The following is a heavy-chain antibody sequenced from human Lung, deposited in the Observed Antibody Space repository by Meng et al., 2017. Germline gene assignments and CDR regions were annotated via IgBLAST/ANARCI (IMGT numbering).Heavy chain of an antibody. CDR1: DYTFTGYG. J-gene: IGHJ4*02. Sequence: QVQPVQSGPEVKKPGASVKVSCQASDYTFTGYGVSWVRQAPGQGLEWMAWPGAHDGDTSHAPKFQGRVTVSADRPTATAYMELRSLRSDDTAVYYCARGTPGRSYSDYWGQGTLVTVSS. CDR3: ARGTPGRSYSDY. CDR2: PGAHDGDT. D-gene: IGHD3-10*01. V-gene: IGHV1-18*01.